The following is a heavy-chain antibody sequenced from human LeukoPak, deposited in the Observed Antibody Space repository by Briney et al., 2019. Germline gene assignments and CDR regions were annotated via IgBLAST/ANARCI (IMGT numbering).Heavy chain of an antibody. J-gene: IGHJ6*02. V-gene: IGHV3-21*01. CDR2: ISSSSSYI. Sequence: GGSLRLSCAASGFTFSSYSMNWVRQASGKGLEWVSSISSSSSYIYYADSVKGRFTISRDNAKNSLYLQMNSLRAEDTAVYYCARDRVTMVRGVMDVWGQGTTVTVSS. CDR3: ARDRVTMVRGVMDV. D-gene: IGHD3-10*01. CDR1: GFTFSSYS.